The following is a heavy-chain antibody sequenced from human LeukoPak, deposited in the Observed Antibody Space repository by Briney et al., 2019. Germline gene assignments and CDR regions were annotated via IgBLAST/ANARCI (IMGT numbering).Heavy chain of an antibody. CDR3: ARDRSELVLYYYYMDV. D-gene: IGHD6-6*01. Sequence: GGSLRLSCAASGFTFSSYSMNWVRQAPGKGLEWVSSISSSSSYIYYADSVKGRFTISRDNAKNSLYLQMNSLRAEDTAVYYCARDRSELVLYYYYMDVWGKGTTVTVSS. CDR1: GFTFSSYS. CDR2: ISSSSSYI. V-gene: IGHV3-21*01. J-gene: IGHJ6*03.